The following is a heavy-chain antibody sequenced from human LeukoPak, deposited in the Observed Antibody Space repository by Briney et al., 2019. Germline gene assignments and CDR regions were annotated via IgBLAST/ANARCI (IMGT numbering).Heavy chain of an antibody. CDR3: AREYYYDSSGYYWDY. D-gene: IGHD3-22*01. CDR1: GFTFSDYY. CDR2: ITRDGNTL. Sequence: GGSLRLSCAASGFTFSDYYMNWIRQAPGQGLEWLSYITRDGNTLYYADSVKGRFTISRDNAKNSLYLQMNSLGAEDTAVYYCAREYYYDSSGYYWDYWGQGTLVTVSS. V-gene: IGHV3-11*01. J-gene: IGHJ4*02.